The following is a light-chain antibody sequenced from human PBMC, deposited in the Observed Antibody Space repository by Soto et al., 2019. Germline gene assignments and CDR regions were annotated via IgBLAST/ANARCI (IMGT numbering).Light chain of an antibody. CDR2: DTS. Sequence: EIVLTQSPGTLSLSPGERATLSCRASQSVSSSYLAWYQQRPGQAPRLLIYDTSSRATGIPDRFSGSGSGTDFTLTISRLEPEDFAMYYCQHYGNSPTFGPGTKVDIK. CDR3: QHYGNSPT. V-gene: IGKV3-20*01. J-gene: IGKJ3*01. CDR1: QSVSSSY.